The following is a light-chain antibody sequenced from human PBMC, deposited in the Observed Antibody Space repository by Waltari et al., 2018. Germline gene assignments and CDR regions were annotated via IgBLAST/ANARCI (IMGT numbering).Light chain of an antibody. CDR3: SSRNGRASQVV. Sequence: SSGLTQDPAVSVALGQPIRITCRGDSPRTSYASWYQVKTGQAPGLVMFGKEKRPSGVPDRISGESSETTSSLIITGAQAEDEADYYCSSRNGRASQVVFAGGTKVTVL. J-gene: IGLJ2*01. V-gene: IGLV3-19*01. CDR2: GKE. CDR1: SPRTSY.